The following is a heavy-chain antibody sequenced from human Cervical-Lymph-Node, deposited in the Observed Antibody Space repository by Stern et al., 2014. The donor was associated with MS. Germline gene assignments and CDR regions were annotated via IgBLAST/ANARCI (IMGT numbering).Heavy chain of an antibody. CDR2: IYYSGST. Sequence: QVQLQESAPGLVNLSETLSLTCTVSGGSIIRGGYSWGWSRQHPGKVLEWIGDIYYSGSTYYNPSLKSLVTISVDTSKNQFSLKLSSVTAADTAVYYCARGKPGRWLQYYFDYWGHGTLVTVSS. CDR3: ARGKPGRWLQYYFDY. J-gene: IGHJ4*01. D-gene: IGHD5-24*01. CDR1: GGSIIRGGYS. V-gene: IGHV4-31*01.